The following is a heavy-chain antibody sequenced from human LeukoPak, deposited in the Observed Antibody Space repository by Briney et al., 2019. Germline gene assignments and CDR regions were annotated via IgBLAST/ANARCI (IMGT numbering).Heavy chain of an antibody. V-gene: IGHV3-30-3*01. CDR1: GFTFTTYA. D-gene: IGHD6-13*01. Sequence: PGGSLRLSCAASGFTFTTYALFWVRQAPGMGLEWVATISYDGSNKWYADSVKGRCTFSRDNSKNTLYLQMNSLRAEDTAVYYCAYIAIWSGSSVWGQGTLVTVSS. CDR2: ISYDGSNK. CDR3: AYIAIWSGSSV. J-gene: IGHJ4*02.